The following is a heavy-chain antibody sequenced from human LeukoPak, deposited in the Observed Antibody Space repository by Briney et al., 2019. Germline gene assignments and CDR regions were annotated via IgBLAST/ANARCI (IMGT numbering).Heavy chain of an antibody. J-gene: IGHJ4*02. CDR1: GFTFSTYT. Sequence: GGSLRLSCAASGFTFSTYTMSWVRQAPGKGLEWVSAISGSGGNTYYADSVKGRFTISRDNTKNTLYLQMDSLRADDTAVYYCAKAAFSRTSYFDYWGQGTLVTASS. CDR2: ISGSGGNT. D-gene: IGHD3-3*02. CDR3: AKAAFSRTSYFDY. V-gene: IGHV3-23*01.